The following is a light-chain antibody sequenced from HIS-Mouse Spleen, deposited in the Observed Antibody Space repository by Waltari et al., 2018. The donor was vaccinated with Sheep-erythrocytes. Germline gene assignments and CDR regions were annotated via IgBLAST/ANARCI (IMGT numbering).Light chain of an antibody. Sequence: QSALIQPPSVSGSPGQSVTISCTGTSSDVGSYDYVSWYQQHPGTVPKPMIYNVNTRPSGVPDRFSGSKFGNTASMTISGLQAEDEADYYCCSYAGSYNHVFATGTKVTVL. J-gene: IGLJ1*01. CDR1: SSDVGSYDY. V-gene: IGLV2-11*01. CDR3: CSYAGSYNHV. CDR2: NVN.